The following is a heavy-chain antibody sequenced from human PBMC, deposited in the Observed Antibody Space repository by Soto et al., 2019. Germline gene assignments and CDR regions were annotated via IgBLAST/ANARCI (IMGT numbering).Heavy chain of an antibody. CDR2: IYYGGST. CDR1: GGSISTSLYY. CDR3: ARHATVTATDYFDY. Sequence: QLQLQESGPGLVKPSETLSLTCTVSGGSISTSLYYWGWIRQSPGKGLEWIGSIYYGGSTYYNASVKSRVTISVNTYKNQFSLKLSSVTAADTAVYYCARHATVTATDYFDYWGQGTLVTVSS. J-gene: IGHJ4*02. D-gene: IGHD4-17*01. V-gene: IGHV4-39*01.